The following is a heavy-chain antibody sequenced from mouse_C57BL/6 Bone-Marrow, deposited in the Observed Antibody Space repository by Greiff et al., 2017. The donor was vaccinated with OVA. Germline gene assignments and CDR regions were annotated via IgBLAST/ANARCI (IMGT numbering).Heavy chain of an antibody. V-gene: IGHV1-80*01. D-gene: IGHD1-1*01. CDR1: GYAFSSYW. CDR2: IYPGDGDT. Sequence: QVQLKESGAELVKPRASVKISCKASGYAFSSYWMNWVKQRPGKGLEWIGQIYPGDGDTNYNGKFKGKATLTADKSSRPAYMQLSSLTTVDSAVYFCARFAFYSYGSSYYFDDWGQGTTLTVSS. J-gene: IGHJ2*01. CDR3: ARFAFYSYGSSYYFDD.